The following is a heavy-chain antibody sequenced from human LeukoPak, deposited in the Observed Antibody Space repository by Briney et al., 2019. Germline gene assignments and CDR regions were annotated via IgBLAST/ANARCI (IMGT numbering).Heavy chain of an antibody. Sequence: GASVKVSCKASGYPFTSYGISWVRQAPGQGLEWMGWISAYNGNTNYAQKLQGRVTMTTDTSTSTAYMELRSLRSDDTAVYYCARVLGYCSSTSCLPSYYYYYGMDVWGQGTTVTVSS. CDR3: ARVLGYCSSTSCLPSYYYYYGMDV. J-gene: IGHJ6*02. CDR2: ISAYNGNT. CDR1: GYPFTSYG. V-gene: IGHV1-18*01. D-gene: IGHD2-2*01.